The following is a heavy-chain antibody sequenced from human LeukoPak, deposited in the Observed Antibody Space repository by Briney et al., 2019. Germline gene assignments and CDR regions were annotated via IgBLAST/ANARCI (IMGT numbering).Heavy chain of an antibody. CDR2: IYSGGST. J-gene: IGHJ4*02. CDR3: ARAHPGDYSDFQFDY. V-gene: IGHV3-66*01. Sequence: GGSLRLSCAASEFSVGSNYMTWVRQAPGKGLEWVSLIYSGGSTYYADSAKGRFTISRDNAKNSLYLQMNSLRAEDTAVYYCARAHPGDYSDFQFDYWGQGTLVTVSS. CDR1: EFSVGSNY. D-gene: IGHD4-11*01.